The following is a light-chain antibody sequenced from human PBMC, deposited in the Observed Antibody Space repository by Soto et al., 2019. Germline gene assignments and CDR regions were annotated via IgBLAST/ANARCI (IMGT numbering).Light chain of an antibody. CDR1: SSDVGGYSF. J-gene: IGLJ2*01. V-gene: IGLV2-14*01. CDR2: DVS. CDR3: SSSTSSSALLV. Sequence: QSALTQPASVSGSPGQSITISCTGTSSDVGGYSFVSWYQQHPGKAPKLMIYDVSNRPSGVSNRFSGSKSGNTASLTISGRQAAEEADYYCSSSTSSSALLVFGGGTKLTVL.